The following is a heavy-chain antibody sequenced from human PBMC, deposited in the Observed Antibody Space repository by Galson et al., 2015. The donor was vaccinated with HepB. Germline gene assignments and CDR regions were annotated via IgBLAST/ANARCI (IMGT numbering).Heavy chain of an antibody. Sequence: SCKASGYTFSIYGLNWVRQAPGQGLEWMGWINTNTGNPTYAQGFTGRFVFSLDTSVSTAYLQISSLKAEDTAVYYCARAEGSGYYYVGYWGQGTLVTVSS. CDR1: GYTFSIYG. V-gene: IGHV7-4-1*02. D-gene: IGHD3-22*01. J-gene: IGHJ4*02. CDR3: ARAEGSGYYYVGY. CDR2: INTNTGNP.